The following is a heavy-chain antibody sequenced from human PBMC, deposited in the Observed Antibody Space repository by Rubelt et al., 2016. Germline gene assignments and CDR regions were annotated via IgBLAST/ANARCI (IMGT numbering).Heavy chain of an antibody. D-gene: IGHD3-10*01. V-gene: IGHV4-39*07. CDR1: GGSISSSSYY. CDR2: IYYSGST. Sequence: GPGLVKPSETLSLTCTVSGGSISSSSYYWGWLRQPPGKGLEWIGSIYYSGSTYYNPSLKSRVTISVDTSKNQFSLKLSSVTAADTAVYYGASLRGPKVRGTYPPAWWGQGTLVTVSS. J-gene: IGHJ4*02. CDR3: ASLRGPKVRGTYPPAW.